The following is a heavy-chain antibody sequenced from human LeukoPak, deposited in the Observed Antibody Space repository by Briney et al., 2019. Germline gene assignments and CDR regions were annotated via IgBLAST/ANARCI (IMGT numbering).Heavy chain of an antibody. CDR2: IRSRGDGGTT. CDR3: SQGSAQYFDY. D-gene: IGHD2-15*01. CDR1: GFPFSSYW. V-gene: IGHV3-15*07. Sequence: GGSLRLSCVASGFPFSSYWMNWVRQAPGKGLEWVGRIRSRGDGGTTDFAAPVRGRFTISRDDSKNTLYLQMNSLTSEDTAVYYCSQGSAQYFDYWGQGTLVTVSS. J-gene: IGHJ4*02.